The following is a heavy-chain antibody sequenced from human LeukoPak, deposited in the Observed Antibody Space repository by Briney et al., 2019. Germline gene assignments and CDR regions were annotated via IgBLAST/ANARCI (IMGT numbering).Heavy chain of an antibody. J-gene: IGHJ5*02. CDR1: GYSINSDYY. Sequence: PSETPSLTCAVSGYSINSDYYWGWIRQAPGQGLEWIGTIYHTGSTYYNPSLKSRVTISVDTSKNQFSLKLSSVTAADTAVYYCARSPPGSPTVTTGPAFDPWGQGTLVTVSS. V-gene: IGHV4-38-2*01. CDR2: IYHTGST. D-gene: IGHD4-11*01. CDR3: ARSPPGSPTVTTGPAFDP.